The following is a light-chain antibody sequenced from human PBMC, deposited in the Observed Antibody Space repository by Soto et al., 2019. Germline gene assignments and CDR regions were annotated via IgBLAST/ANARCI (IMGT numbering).Light chain of an antibody. Sequence: QSALTQPPSASGSPGQSVTISCTGTISDVGGYNYVSWYQQYPGRAPKLMIYEVTKRPSGVPDRFSGSKSGNTASLTGSGLQAEDEADYYCSSYAVSTSFSFVFGGGTKLTVL. CDR1: ISDVGGYNY. CDR3: SSYAVSTSFSFV. J-gene: IGLJ3*02. V-gene: IGLV2-8*01. CDR2: EVT.